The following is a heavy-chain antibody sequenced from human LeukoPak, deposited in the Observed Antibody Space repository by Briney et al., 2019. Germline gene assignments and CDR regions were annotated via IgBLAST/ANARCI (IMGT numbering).Heavy chain of an antibody. V-gene: IGHV4-59*08. J-gene: IGHJ4*02. CDR2: IYYSGST. CDR1: GGSISSYY. D-gene: IGHD5-12*01. CDR3: ASLTALASLGYYFDY. Sequence: PSETLSLTCTVSGGSISSYYWSWIRQPPGKGLEWIGYIYYSGSTNYNPSLKSRVTISVDTSKNQFSLKLSSVTAADTAVYYCASLTALASLGYYFDYWGQGTLVTVSS.